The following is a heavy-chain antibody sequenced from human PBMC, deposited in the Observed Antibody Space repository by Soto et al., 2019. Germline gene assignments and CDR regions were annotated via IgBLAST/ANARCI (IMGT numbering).Heavy chain of an antibody. V-gene: IGHV3-30*04. Sequence: WSLRLCCTASVFTFSHYALHWLRQTPGKGLEWVAYISYHGNTEKYADSVKGRFTISRDNYKKEVYLQMNSLRIEDTAVYYCARVGLNVFRAANDSYNWFEPWGQGTLVTVSS. D-gene: IGHD6-25*01. CDR3: ARVGLNVFRAANDSYNWFEP. CDR2: ISYHGNTE. J-gene: IGHJ5*02. CDR1: VFTFSHYA.